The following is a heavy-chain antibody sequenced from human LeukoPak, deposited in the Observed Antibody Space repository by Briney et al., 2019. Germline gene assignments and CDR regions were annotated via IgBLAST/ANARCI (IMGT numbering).Heavy chain of an antibody. Sequence: GTSVKVSCKASGFTFTSPAVQWVRQARGQRLGWIGWIVVGSGNTNYAQKFQERVTITRDMSTSTAYMELSSLRSEDTAVYYCAASRHCSSTSCYYFAFDIWGQGTMVTVSS. CDR2: IVVGSGNT. CDR1: GFTFTSPA. V-gene: IGHV1-58*01. J-gene: IGHJ3*02. CDR3: AASRHCSSTSCYYFAFDI. D-gene: IGHD2-2*01.